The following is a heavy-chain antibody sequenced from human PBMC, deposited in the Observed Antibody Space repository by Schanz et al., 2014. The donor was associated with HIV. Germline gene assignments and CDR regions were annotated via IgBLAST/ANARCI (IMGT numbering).Heavy chain of an antibody. CDR2: SSHDGSVK. J-gene: IGHJ4*02. Sequence: QVHLVESEGGVVQPGRSLRLSCVGSGFIFSNYGIHWVRQAPGKGLEWVAVSSHDGSVKFYGDSVKGRFTISRDTFKNTVYLQMNSLRSEDTAVYYCAKASESIFGVEGLDFWGQGTLVIVSS. CDR1: GFIFSNYG. D-gene: IGHD3-3*01. CDR3: AKASESIFGVEGLDF. V-gene: IGHV3-30*18.